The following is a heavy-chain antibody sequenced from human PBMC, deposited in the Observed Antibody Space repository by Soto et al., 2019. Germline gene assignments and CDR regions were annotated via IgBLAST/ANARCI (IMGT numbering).Heavy chain of an antibody. J-gene: IGHJ4*02. CDR3: AKDPEVDCEGASCYPN. D-gene: IGHD2-15*01. CDR1: GFTFSSYA. CDR2: ISYDGSNK. Sequence: PVGSLRLCCAASGFTFSSYAMHWVRQAPGKGLEWVAVISYDGSNKYYADSVKGRFTISRDNSKNTLYLQMNSLRAEDTAVYYCAKDPEVDCEGASCYPNWCQGPRLTVSS. V-gene: IGHV3-30-3*01.